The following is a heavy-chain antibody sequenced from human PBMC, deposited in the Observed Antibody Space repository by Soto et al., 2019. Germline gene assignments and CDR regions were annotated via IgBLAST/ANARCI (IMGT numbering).Heavy chain of an antibody. J-gene: IGHJ6*02. CDR1: GFSFSTYA. Sequence: GGSLRLSCAASGFSFSTYAMHWVRQAPGKGLEWVAIISIDGRHKYHADSVRGRFTISRDNSQSTLYLQMNSLSPEDTAVYYCARDGSGSYPTYYYYGMDVWGQGTTVTVS. CDR3: ARDGSGSYPTYYYYGMDV. CDR2: ISIDGRHK. D-gene: IGHD3-10*01. V-gene: IGHV3-30*04.